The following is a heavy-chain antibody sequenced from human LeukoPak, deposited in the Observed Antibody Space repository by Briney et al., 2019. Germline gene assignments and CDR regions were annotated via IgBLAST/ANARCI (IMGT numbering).Heavy chain of an antibody. CDR1: GGSISSSSYY. CDR2: IYYSGST. Sequence: PSETLSLTCTVSGGSISSSSYYWGWIRQPPGKGLEWIGSIYYSGSTYYNPSLKSRVTISVDTSKNQFSLKLSSVTAADTAVYYCARLVAATPGYYYYYMDVWGKGTMVTVSS. J-gene: IGHJ6*03. D-gene: IGHD2-15*01. V-gene: IGHV4-39*01. CDR3: ARLVAATPGYYYYYMDV.